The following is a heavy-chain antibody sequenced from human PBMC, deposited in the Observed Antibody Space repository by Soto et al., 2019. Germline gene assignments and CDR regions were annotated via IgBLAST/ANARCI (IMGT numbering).Heavy chain of an antibody. V-gene: IGHV3-21*01. D-gene: IGHD2-2*02. CDR3: ASRVVVVPAAIPDYYYGMDV. J-gene: IGHJ6*02. CDR1: GFTFSSYS. Sequence: PGGSLRLSCAASGFTFSSYSMNWVRQAPGKGLEWVSSISSSSSYIYYADSVKGRFTISRDNAKNSLYLQMNSLRAEDTAVYYCASRVVVVPAAIPDYYYGMDVWGQGTTVTVSS. CDR2: ISSSSSYI.